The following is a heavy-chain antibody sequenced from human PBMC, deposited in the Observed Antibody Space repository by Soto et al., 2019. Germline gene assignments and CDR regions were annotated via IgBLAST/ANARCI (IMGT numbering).Heavy chain of an antibody. CDR1: GGTFSSYA. CDR3: ARVGGIVVVPADIRGASDI. J-gene: IGHJ3*02. D-gene: IGHD2-2*02. Sequence: QVQLVQSGAEVKKPWSSVKVSCKASGGTFSSYAISWVRQAPGQGLEWMGGIIPIFGTANYAQKFQCRVTITADEYTSTADMELSSLRSEDTAVYYCARVGGIVVVPADIRGASDIWGQGTMVTVSS. CDR2: IIPIFGTA. V-gene: IGHV1-69*01.